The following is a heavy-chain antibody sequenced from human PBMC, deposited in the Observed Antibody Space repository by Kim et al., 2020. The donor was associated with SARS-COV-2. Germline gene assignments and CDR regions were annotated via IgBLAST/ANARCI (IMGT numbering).Heavy chain of an antibody. J-gene: IGHJ3*02. Sequence: SVTSRFTISRDNSKNTEYLQMNNLKTEETAVYYCTSVAGMILAFSNAVDIWGHGTLVTVSS. V-gene: IGHV3-73*01. CDR3: TSVAGMILAFSNAVDI. D-gene: IGHD3-3*02.